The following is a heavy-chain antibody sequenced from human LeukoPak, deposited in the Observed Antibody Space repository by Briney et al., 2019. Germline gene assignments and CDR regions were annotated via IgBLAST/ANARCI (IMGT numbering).Heavy chain of an antibody. CDR2: INHSGST. D-gene: IGHD5-24*01. Sequence: PSETLSLTCAVYGGSFSGYYWSWIRQPPGKGLEWIGEINHSGSTNYNPSLKSRVTISVDTSKNQFSLKLSSLTAADTAVYYCAKSREEIRGLDAFDIWGQGTMVTVSS. V-gene: IGHV4-34*01. J-gene: IGHJ3*02. CDR3: AKSREEIRGLDAFDI. CDR1: GGSFSGYY.